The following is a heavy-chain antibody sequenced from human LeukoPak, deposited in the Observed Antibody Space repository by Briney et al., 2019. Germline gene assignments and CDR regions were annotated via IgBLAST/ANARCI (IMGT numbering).Heavy chain of an antibody. CDR2: IYTSGST. J-gene: IGHJ6*03. CDR3: ARAFWSGYLQDYYYYYMDV. D-gene: IGHD3-3*01. V-gene: IGHV4-4*07. Sequence: SETLPLTCTVSGGSISSYYWSWIRQPAGKGLEWIGRIYTSGSTNYTPSLKSRVTMSVDTSKNQFSLKLSSVTAADTAVYYCARAFWSGYLQDYYYYYMDVWGKGTTVTVSS. CDR1: GGSISSYY.